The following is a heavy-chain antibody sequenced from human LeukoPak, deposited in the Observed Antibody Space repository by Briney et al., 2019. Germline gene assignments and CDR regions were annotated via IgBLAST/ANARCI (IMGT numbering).Heavy chain of an antibody. V-gene: IGHV1-18*01. D-gene: IGHD2-15*01. CDR2: ISAYNGNT. J-gene: IGHJ4*02. Sequence: ASVKVSCKASGYTFTSYGISWVRQAPGQGLEWMGWISAYNGNTNYAQKLQGRVTITTDTSISTAYMELSRLRSDDTAVYYCARGYRSGGSCFYFDYWGQGTLVTVSS. CDR1: GYTFTSYG. CDR3: ARGYRSGGSCFYFDY.